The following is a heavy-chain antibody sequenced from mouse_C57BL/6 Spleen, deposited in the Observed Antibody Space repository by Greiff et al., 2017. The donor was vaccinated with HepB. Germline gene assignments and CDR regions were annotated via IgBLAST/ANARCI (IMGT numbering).Heavy chain of an antibody. CDR2: ISSGSSTI. CDR3: ATTGPYYFDY. D-gene: IGHD4-1*01. Sequence: EVNVVESGGGLVKPGGSLKLSCAASGFTFSDYGMHWVRQAPEKGLEWVAYISSGSSTIYYADTVKGRFTISRDNAKNTLFLQMTSLRSEDTAMYYCATTGPYYFDYWGQGTTLTVSS. CDR1: GFTFSDYG. V-gene: IGHV5-17*01. J-gene: IGHJ2*01.